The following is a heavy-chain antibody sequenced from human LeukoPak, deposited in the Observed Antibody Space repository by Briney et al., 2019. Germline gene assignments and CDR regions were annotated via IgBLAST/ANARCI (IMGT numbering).Heavy chain of an antibody. Sequence: SETLSLTCTLSGGSISSGGYYCSWLREHRGRGLEWIGHIYYSGSTYSNPALKSRVTISVDTSKNQFSLKLSSVTAADTAVYYCARDLPRLAGAFDVWGQGTMVTVSS. CDR1: GGSISSGGYY. CDR2: IYYSGST. CDR3: ARDLPRLAGAFDV. V-gene: IGHV4-31*03. D-gene: IGHD5-12*01. J-gene: IGHJ3*01.